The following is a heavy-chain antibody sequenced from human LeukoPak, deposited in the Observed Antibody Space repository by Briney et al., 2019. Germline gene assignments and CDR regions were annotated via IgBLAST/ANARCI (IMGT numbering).Heavy chain of an antibody. V-gene: IGHV3-15*01. CDR1: GFTFSKVW. Sequence: PGGSLRLSCAASGFTFSKVWMSWVRQAPGKGREWVGRIKSKTDVGTIDYAAPVKGRFTISRDDSKDTLFLQMNSLKTEDTAVYYCTTDLSELDDSGYYAKYSHHWGQGTLVSVSS. CDR3: TTDLSELDDSGYYAKYSHH. D-gene: IGHD3-22*01. J-gene: IGHJ1*01. CDR2: IKSKTDVGTI.